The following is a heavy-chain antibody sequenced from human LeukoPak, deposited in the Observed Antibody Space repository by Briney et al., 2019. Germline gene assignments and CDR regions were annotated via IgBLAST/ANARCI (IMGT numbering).Heavy chain of an antibody. D-gene: IGHD6-13*01. Sequence: GGSLRLSCAASGFTFDDYGMSWVRQAPGKGLEWVPGINWNGGSTGYADSVKGRFTISRDNAKNSLYLQMNSLRAEDTALYYCARGESSGYSSSWYYWGQGTLVTVSS. CDR3: ARGESSGYSSSWYY. CDR1: GFTFDDYG. V-gene: IGHV3-20*04. CDR2: INWNGGST. J-gene: IGHJ4*02.